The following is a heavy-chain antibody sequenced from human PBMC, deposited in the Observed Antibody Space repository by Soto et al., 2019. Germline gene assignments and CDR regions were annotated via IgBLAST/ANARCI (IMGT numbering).Heavy chain of an antibody. J-gene: IGHJ5*02. CDR3: ARGRPRRGVWFDP. CDR2: IYHSGST. D-gene: IGHD3-10*01. CDR1: CGSISSGGYS. V-gene: IGHV4-30-2*01. Sequence: SETLSLTCAVSCGSISSGGYSWSWIRQPPGKGLEWIGYIYHSGSTYYNPSLKSRVTISVDRSKNQFSLKLSSVTAADTAVYYCARGRPRRGVWFDPWGQGTLVTVSS.